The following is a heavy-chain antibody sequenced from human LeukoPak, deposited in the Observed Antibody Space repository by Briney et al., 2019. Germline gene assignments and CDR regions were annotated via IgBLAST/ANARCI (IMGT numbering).Heavy chain of an antibody. CDR3: ARIGGSGYTYGTFDY. CDR1: GYTFSGYY. V-gene: IGHV1-2*02. D-gene: IGHD5-18*01. Sequence: GASVKVSCKASGYTFSGYYMHWVRQAPGQGLEWMGWINANSGGTNYAQRFQGRVTMTRDTSISTAYMELNRLTSDATAVYYCARIGGSGYTYGTFDYWGQGTLVTVSS. CDR2: INANSGGT. J-gene: IGHJ4*02.